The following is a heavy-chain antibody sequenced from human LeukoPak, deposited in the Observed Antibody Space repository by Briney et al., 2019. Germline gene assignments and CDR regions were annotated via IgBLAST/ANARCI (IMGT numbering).Heavy chain of an antibody. CDR3: ASARFLEWPRAFDI. Sequence: GGSLRLSCAASGFTFSSYWMSWVRQAPGKGLEWVANIKQDGSERYYVDSVKGRFTISRDNAKNSLYLQMNSLRAEDTAVYYCASARFLEWPRAFDIWGQGTMVTVSS. CDR1: GFTFSSYW. CDR2: IKQDGSER. J-gene: IGHJ3*02. V-gene: IGHV3-7*01. D-gene: IGHD3-3*01.